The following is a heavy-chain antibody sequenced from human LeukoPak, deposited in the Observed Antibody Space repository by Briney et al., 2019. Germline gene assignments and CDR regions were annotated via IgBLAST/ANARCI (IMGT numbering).Heavy chain of an antibody. CDR3: ARAEYYYDIRWGD. CDR1: GFTFSSYS. V-gene: IGHV3-21*01. J-gene: IGHJ4*02. D-gene: IGHD3-22*01. CDR2: ISSSSSYI. Sequence: GGSLRLSCAASGFTFSSYSMNWVRQAPGKGLEWVSSISSSSSYIYYADSVKGRFTISRDNSKNTLYLQMNSLRAEDTAVYYCARAEYYYDIRWGDWGQGTLVTVSS.